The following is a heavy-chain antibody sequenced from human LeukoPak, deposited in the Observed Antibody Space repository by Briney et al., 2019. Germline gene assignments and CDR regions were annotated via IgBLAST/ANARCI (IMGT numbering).Heavy chain of an antibody. CDR3: ANSDSSGDYDVY. D-gene: IGHD3-22*01. Sequence: GGPLSLSCAASSYPYNTYDMHGVRRDTGKGLAWVTVISFDGNSRFYVDSVEGLFTISRDNSKNTQYLQMNSLRGEDTAVYYCANSDSSGDYDVYWGQGTLVSVSS. V-gene: IGHV3-30*18. J-gene: IGHJ4*02. CDR2: ISFDGNSR. CDR1: SYPYNTYD.